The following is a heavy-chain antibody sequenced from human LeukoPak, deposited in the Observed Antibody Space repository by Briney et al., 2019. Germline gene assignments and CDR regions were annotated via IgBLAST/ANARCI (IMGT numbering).Heavy chain of an antibody. CDR3: SSRYCSGGNCYFY. CDR2: FRSKANSYAT. J-gene: IGHJ4*02. CDR1: GFPFSGFP. V-gene: IGHV3-73*01. D-gene: IGHD2-15*01. Sequence: GGTLGLPVAAPGFPFSGFPMHGAPRASGKGLEGVGRFRSKANSYATAYAASVKGRFTISRDDSKNTAYLQMNSLKTEDTAVYYCSSRYCSGGNCYFYWGQGTLVTVSS.